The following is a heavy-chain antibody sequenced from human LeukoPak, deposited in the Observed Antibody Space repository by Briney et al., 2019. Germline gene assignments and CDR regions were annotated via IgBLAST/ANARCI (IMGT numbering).Heavy chain of an antibody. CDR3: ARFGALYSSGWYLFDY. CDR1: GYTFTSYG. D-gene: IGHD6-19*01. V-gene: IGHV1-18*01. CDR2: ISAYNGNT. J-gene: IGHJ4*02. Sequence: ASVKVSCKASGYTFTSYGISWVRQAPGQWLEWMGWISAYNGNTNYAQKLQGRVTMTTDTSTSTAYMELRSLRSDDTAVYYCARFGALYSSGWYLFDYWGQGTLVTVSS.